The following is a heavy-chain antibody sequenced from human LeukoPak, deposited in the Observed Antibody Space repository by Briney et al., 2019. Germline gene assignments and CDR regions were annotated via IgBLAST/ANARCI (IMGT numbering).Heavy chain of an antibody. D-gene: IGHD1-1*01. Sequence: GGSLRLSCAASGFTVSSNYMSWVRQAPGKGLEWVSVIYSDESTYYADSVKGRFTISRDNSKNTLYLQMNSLRAEDTAVYYCAKEDWNVPNWFDPWGQGTLVTVSS. CDR2: IYSDEST. J-gene: IGHJ5*02. CDR1: GFTVSSNY. CDR3: AKEDWNVPNWFDP. V-gene: IGHV3-53*01.